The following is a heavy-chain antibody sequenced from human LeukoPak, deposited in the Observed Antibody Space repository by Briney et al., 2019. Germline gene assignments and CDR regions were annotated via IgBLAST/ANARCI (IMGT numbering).Heavy chain of an antibody. J-gene: IGHJ6*03. D-gene: IGHD2-15*01. Sequence: GGSLRLSCAASGFTFSSYWMSWVRQAPGKGLEWVANIKQDGSEKYYVDSVKGRFTISRDNAKNSLYLQMNSLRAEDTAVYYCARDEGYCSGGSCYYYYMDVWGKGTTVTVSS. CDR3: ARDEGYCSGGSCYYYYMDV. CDR1: GFTFSSYW. CDR2: IKQDGSEK. V-gene: IGHV3-7*01.